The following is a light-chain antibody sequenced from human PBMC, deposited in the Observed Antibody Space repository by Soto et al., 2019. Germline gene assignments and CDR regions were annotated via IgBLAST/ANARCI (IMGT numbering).Light chain of an antibody. V-gene: IGLV1-40*01. CDR3: QSYDSSLDVV. Sequence: QSVLTQPPSVSGAPGQRVTISCTGISSNIEAGYDVHWYQQLPGTAPKLLIYGNSNRPSEATDRFSGYKSGTSASLAIAGLQAEDEADYYCQSYDSSLDVVFGGGTKLT. CDR1: SSNIEAGYD. CDR2: GNS. J-gene: IGLJ2*01.